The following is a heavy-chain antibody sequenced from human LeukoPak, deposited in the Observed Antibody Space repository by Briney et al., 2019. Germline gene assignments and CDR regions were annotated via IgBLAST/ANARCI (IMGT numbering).Heavy chain of an antibody. V-gene: IGHV4-34*01. CDR1: GGSFSGYY. J-gene: IGHJ4*02. CDR3: ARSVYSSGRDY. CDR2: INHSGST. D-gene: IGHD6-19*01. Sequence: SETLSLTCAVYGGSFSGYYWSWIRQPPGKGVEWVGEINHSGSTNYNPSLKRRVTISVDTSKNQFSLKLSSVTAADTAVYYCARSVYSSGRDYWGQGTLVTVSS.